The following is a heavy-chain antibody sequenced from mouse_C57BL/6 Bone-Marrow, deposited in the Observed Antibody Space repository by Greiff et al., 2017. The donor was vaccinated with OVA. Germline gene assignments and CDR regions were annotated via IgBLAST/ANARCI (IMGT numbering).Heavy chain of an antibody. CDR2: ISDGGSYT. J-gene: IGHJ4*01. Sequence: EVKLMESGGGLVKPGGSLKLSCAASGFTFSSYAMSWVRQTPEKRLEWVATISDGGSYTYYPDNVKGRFTISRDNAKNNLYLQMSHLKSEDTAMYYCARDGNYYGSCYAMDYWGQGTSVTVSS. V-gene: IGHV5-4*01. CDR3: ARDGNYYGSCYAMDY. CDR1: GFTFSSYA. D-gene: IGHD1-1*01.